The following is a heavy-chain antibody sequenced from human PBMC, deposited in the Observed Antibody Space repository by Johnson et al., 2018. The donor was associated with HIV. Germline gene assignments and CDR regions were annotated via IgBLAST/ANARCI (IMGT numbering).Heavy chain of an antibody. CDR2: INWNGGRT. CDR3: AKAGAVAGPGIDAFDI. V-gene: IGHV3-20*04. D-gene: IGHD6-19*01. J-gene: IGHJ3*02. CDR1: GFTFDDHG. Sequence: VQLVESGGGVVRPGGSLRLSCAASGFTFDDHGMSWVRQGSGKGLEWVSGINWNGGRTGYADSVKGRFTISRDNAKKSLYLQMNSLRAEDTAYYYCAKAGAVAGPGIDAFDIWGQGTMVTVSS.